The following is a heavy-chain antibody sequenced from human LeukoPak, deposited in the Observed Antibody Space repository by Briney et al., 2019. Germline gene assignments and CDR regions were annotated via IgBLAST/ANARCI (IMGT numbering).Heavy chain of an antibody. Sequence: SETLSLTCAVSGGSISSYYWCWIRQPPGKGLEWIGEINHSGSTNYNPSLKSRVTISVDTSKNQFSLKLSSVTAADTAVYYCASLTDYYGSGSHQYYFDYWGQGTLVTVSS. D-gene: IGHD3-10*01. CDR1: GGSISSYY. CDR3: ASLTDYYGSGSHQYYFDY. V-gene: IGHV4-34*01. CDR2: INHSGST. J-gene: IGHJ4*02.